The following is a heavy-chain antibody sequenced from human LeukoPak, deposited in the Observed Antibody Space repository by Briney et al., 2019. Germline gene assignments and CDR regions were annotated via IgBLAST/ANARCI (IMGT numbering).Heavy chain of an antibody. J-gene: IGHJ4*02. Sequence: PSETLSLTCTVSGDSISTYYWSWIRQPPGKALEWIGYIYYGGSTNYSPSLRSRVTISEDTSKNQFSLRLSSVTAADTAVYYCAMAFDLTYFDYWGQGTLITVSS. V-gene: IGHV4-59*01. CDR1: GDSISTYY. CDR3: AMAFDLTYFDY. D-gene: IGHD3-9*01. CDR2: IYYGGST.